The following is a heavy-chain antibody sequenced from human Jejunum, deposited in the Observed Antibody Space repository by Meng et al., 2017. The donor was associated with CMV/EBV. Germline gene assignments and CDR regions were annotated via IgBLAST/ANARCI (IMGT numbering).Heavy chain of an antibody. CDR3: ARECVGEAYDCQWNYWFDP. Sequence: VQLHEAGPGLVRFSETLSLTCSVSGGPISGYYWSWVRQPAGKRLEWIGRFHPGGTTNYNPSLENRITVSVDSSKNQFFLKLTSVTAADTAIYYCARECVGEAYDCQWNYWFDPWGRGTLVTVSS. V-gene: IGHV4-4*07. CDR2: FHPGGTT. CDR1: GGPISGYY. D-gene: IGHD3-16*01. J-gene: IGHJ5*02.